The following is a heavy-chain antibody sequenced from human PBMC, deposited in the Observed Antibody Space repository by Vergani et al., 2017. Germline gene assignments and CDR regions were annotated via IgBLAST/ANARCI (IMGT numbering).Heavy chain of an antibody. V-gene: IGHV1-69*12. Sequence: QVQLVQSGAEVKKPGSPVKVSCKASVGTFSRYAISGVRQAPGQGLEWMGGIIPIFGTANYAQKFQGRVTITADESTSTAYKELSSLRSEDTAVYYCASAGWSTWGQGTLVTVSS. D-gene: IGHD6-19*01. CDR2: IIPIFGTA. J-gene: IGHJ5*02. CDR3: ASAGWST. CDR1: VGTFSRYA.